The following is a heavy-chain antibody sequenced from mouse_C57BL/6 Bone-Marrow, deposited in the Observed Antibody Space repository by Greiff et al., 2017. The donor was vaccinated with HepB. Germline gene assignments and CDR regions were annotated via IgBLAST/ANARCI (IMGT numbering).Heavy chain of an antibody. CDR3: ARRAQATLYAMDY. J-gene: IGHJ4*01. Sequence: QVQLKESGPGLVQPSQSLSITCTVSGFSLTSYGVHWVRQSPGKGLEWLGVIWSGGSTDYNAAFISRLSISKDNSKSQVFYKMNSLQADDTAIYYCARRAQATLYAMDYWGQGTSVTVSS. D-gene: IGHD3-2*02. CDR1: GFSLTSYG. V-gene: IGHV2-2*01. CDR2: IWSGGST.